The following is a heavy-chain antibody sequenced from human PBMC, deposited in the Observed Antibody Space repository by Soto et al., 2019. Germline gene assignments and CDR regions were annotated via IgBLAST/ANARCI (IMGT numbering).Heavy chain of an antibody. V-gene: IGHV3-30-3*01. CDR3: ARDFYFSRPGSDAFDI. D-gene: IGHD3-10*01. CDR2: IAHDGSTK. CDR1: GFTFNIFA. J-gene: IGHJ3*02. Sequence: PGGSLRLSCAASGFTFNIFAIHWVRQAPGKGLEWVADIAHDGSTKNYADSVKGRFTISRDNSKNTLYLQMNSLSAEDTAVYYCARDFYFSRPGSDAFDIWGQGTMVTVSS.